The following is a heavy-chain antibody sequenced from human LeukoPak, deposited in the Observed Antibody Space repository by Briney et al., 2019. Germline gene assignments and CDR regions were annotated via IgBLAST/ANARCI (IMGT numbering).Heavy chain of an antibody. CDR2: IYYSGST. V-gene: IGHV4-59*08. Sequence: SETPSLTCTVSGGSISSYYWSWIRQPPGKGLEWIGYIYYSGSTNYNPSLKSRVTISVDTSKNQFSLKLSSVTAADTAVYYCAILDSSGYPRDAFDIWGQGTMVTVSS. CDR3: AILDSSGYPRDAFDI. CDR1: GGSISSYY. D-gene: IGHD3-22*01. J-gene: IGHJ3*02.